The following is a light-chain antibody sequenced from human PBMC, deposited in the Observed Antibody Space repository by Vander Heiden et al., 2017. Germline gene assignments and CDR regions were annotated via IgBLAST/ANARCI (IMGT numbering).Light chain of an antibody. V-gene: IGLV2-11*01. CDR3: CSYAGTYTFYV. J-gene: IGLJ1*01. CDR2: DVS. Sequence: QSALSQPRSASGSPGQSVTISCTGTSSDVGAYNYVSWYQQHPGKAPPLMIYDVSKRPSGVPDHFSGSKSGNTASLTISGLQAEDEADYYCCSYAGTYTFYVFGTGTKVTVL. CDR1: SSDVGAYNY.